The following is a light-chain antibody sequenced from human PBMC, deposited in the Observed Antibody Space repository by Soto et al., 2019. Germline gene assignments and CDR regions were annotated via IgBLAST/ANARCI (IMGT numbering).Light chain of an antibody. V-gene: IGKV3-11*01. CDR1: QSVSSY. J-gene: IGKJ4*01. CDR3: QQRINWPPT. Sequence: EIVLIQSPATLSLSPGERATLSCMASQSVSSYLACYHQKPGQAPSLLIYDASNRATGIPARFSGSGFGTDFTLTIISLEPEDFAVYYCQQRINWPPTFGGGTKVEIK. CDR2: DAS.